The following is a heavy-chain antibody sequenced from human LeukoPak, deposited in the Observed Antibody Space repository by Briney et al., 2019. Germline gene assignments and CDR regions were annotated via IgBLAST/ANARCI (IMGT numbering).Heavy chain of an antibody. CDR3: ARNYYDRSGYSDTFDY. V-gene: IGHV3-30*04. Sequence: GGSLRLSCAASGLTFSSSAMHWVRQAPGKGLEWVAFISHDGSNEYYADSVKGRFTISRDSSKNTLYLQMNSLRAEDTAVYYCARNYYDRSGYSDTFDYWGQGTLVTVSS. CDR2: ISHDGSNE. J-gene: IGHJ4*02. D-gene: IGHD3-22*01. CDR1: GLTFSSSA.